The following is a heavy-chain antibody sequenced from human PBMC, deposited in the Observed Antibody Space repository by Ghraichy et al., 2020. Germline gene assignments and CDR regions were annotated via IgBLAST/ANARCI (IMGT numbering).Heavy chain of an antibody. CDR3: ARSYGSYVD. D-gene: IGHD3-10*01. CDR1: GGSISSTDYY. V-gene: IGHV4-39*01. Sequence: SETQSLTCTVSGGSISSTDYYCNWIRQSPGKGLEWIGGIYYTGSTYYNPSLKSRVTISVDTSKNQFSLNLGSVTAADTAVYYCARSYGSYVDWGQGTLVTVSS. J-gene: IGHJ4*02. CDR2: IYYTGST.